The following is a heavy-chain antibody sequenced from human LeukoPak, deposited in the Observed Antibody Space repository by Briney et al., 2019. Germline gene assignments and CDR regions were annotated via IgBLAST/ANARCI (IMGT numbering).Heavy chain of an antibody. D-gene: IGHD3-22*01. V-gene: IGHV3-23*01. CDR1: GFTFSSYA. CDR2: ISGSGGST. J-gene: IGHJ4*02. CDR3: AKDLTMIVVVITFDH. Sequence: GGSLRLSCAASGFTFSSYAMSWVRKAPGKGLEWVSAISGSGGSTYYADSVKGRFTISRDNSKNTLYPQMNSLRAEDTAVYYCAKDLTMIVVVITFDHWGQGTLVTVSS.